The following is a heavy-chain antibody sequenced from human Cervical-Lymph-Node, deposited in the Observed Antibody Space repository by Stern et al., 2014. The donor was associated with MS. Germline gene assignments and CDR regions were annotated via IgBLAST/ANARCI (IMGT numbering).Heavy chain of an antibody. D-gene: IGHD6-13*01. J-gene: IGHJ6*02. Sequence: VQLVESGGGLVQPGGSLRLSCSASGFTFSSYAMSWVRQAPGKGLAWVSAIRGSGGSTYYADSVKGRFTISRDNSKNTLYLQMNSLRAEDTAVYYCAKGGDSSSWYRYYGMDVWGQGTTVTVSS. CDR1: GFTFSSYA. V-gene: IGHV3-23*04. CDR2: IRGSGGST. CDR3: AKGGDSSSWYRYYGMDV.